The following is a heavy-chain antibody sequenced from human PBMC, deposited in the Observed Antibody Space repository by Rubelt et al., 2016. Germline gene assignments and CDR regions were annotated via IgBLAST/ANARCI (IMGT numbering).Heavy chain of an antibody. CDR3: AKDYGGDWFDP. J-gene: IGHJ5*02. D-gene: IGHD4-23*01. CDR2: INPSGGNT. Sequence: QVQLVQSGAEVKKPGASVKVSCKASGYTFTSYYMHWVRQAPGQGLEWMGIINPSGGNTGYAQKFQGRVTMTRNTSISTAYMELSSLRSEDTAVYYCAKDYGGDWFDPWGQGTLVTVSS. CDR1: GYTFTSYY. V-gene: IGHV1-46*01.